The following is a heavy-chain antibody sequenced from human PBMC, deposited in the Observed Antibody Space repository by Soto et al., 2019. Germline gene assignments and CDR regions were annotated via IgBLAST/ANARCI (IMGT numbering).Heavy chain of an antibody. V-gene: IGHV1-8*01. J-gene: IGHJ6*02. CDR2: ISPNSGNT. CDR3: ARVIVGVNYYGMDV. CDR1: GYTFTSYD. D-gene: IGHD2-15*01. Sequence: ASVKVSCKASGYTFTSYDINWVRQATGQGLEWMGWISPNSGNTGYAQKFQGRVTMTRNTSISTAYMELSSLRSEDTAVYYCARVIVGVNYYGMDVWGHGTPVT.